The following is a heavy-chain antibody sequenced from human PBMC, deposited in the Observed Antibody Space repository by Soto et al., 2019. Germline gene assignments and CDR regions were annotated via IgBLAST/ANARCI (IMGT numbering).Heavy chain of an antibody. J-gene: IGHJ4*02. Sequence: EVQLLESGGRLVQPGRSLRLSCAVSGFSFSTYGVTWVRQAPGKGLEWVSGVSGGSGVTHYADSVKGRFTITGDNSKNTVYLHMNSLRVEDTAVYYCAKWNGYGDYWGQGTLVTVSS. CDR3: AKWNGYGDY. D-gene: IGHD1-1*01. V-gene: IGHV3-23*01. CDR1: GFSFSTYG. CDR2: VSGGSGVT.